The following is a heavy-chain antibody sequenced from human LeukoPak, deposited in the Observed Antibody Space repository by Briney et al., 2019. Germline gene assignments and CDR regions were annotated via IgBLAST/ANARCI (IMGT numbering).Heavy chain of an antibody. J-gene: IGHJ4*02. D-gene: IGHD2-2*01. CDR1: GFTFDDYA. Sequence: GRSLRLSCAASGFTFDDYAMHWVRHAPGKGLEWVSGISWNSGSIVYADSVKGRFTISRDNAKNSLYLQMNSLRAEDTALYYCAKDLWEGCSSTSCYGGFDYWGQGTLVTVSS. CDR2: ISWNSGSI. V-gene: IGHV3-9*01. CDR3: AKDLWEGCSSTSCYGGFDY.